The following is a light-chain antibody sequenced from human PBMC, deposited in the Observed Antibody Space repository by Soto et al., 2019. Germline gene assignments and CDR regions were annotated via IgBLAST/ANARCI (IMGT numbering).Light chain of an antibody. CDR2: ATS. CDR1: QGITPY. Sequence: DVQMTQSPSTLSSFVGDRATITCRASQGITPYLAWFQQKPGKAPRLLIYATSTWQTGVPSRFSGSGSGTDFTLTISSLEPEDVGAYYCQQYNSGPHTFGGGTKLEIK. V-gene: IGKV1-27*01. J-gene: IGKJ4*01. CDR3: QQYNSGPHT.